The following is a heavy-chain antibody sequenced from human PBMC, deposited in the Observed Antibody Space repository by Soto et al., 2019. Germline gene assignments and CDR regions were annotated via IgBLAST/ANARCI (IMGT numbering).Heavy chain of an antibody. CDR3: ARVASSGWYANWFDP. V-gene: IGHV4-61*01. D-gene: IGHD6-19*01. Sequence: LCGGSVSSGSYYWSWIRQPPGKGLEWIGYIYYSGSTNYNPSLKSRVTISVDTSKNQFSLKLSSVTAADTAVYYCARVASSGWYANWFDPWGQGTLVTVSS. J-gene: IGHJ5*02. CDR2: IYYSGST. CDR1: GGSVSSGSYY.